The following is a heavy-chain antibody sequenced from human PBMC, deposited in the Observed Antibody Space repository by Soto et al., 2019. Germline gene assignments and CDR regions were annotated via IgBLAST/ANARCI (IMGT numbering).Heavy chain of an antibody. J-gene: IGHJ4*02. CDR2: INPNSGGT. V-gene: IGHV1-2*02. CDR3: ARDRCTSYSCYARLDD. CDR1: GYTFTAYY. Sequence: QVQLVQSGAEVKEPGASVKVACKASGYTFTAYYVHWVRQAPGQGLEWMGWINPNSGGTNYAQKFQGEFTMTSDTSISTAYMELSSLRSDDTAVYYCARDRCTSYSCYARLDDWGQGTLVTVSS. D-gene: IGHD2-2*01.